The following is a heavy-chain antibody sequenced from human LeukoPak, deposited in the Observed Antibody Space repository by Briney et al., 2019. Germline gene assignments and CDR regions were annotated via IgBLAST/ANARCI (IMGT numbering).Heavy chain of an antibody. CDR3: ARDLLVPTPGSSQVFDI. D-gene: IGHD3-3*01. CDR1: GYTFTSYA. Sequence: GASVKVSCKASGYTFTSYAMNWVRQAPGQGLEWMGWINTNTGNPTYAQGFTGRFVFSLDTSVSTAYLQISSLKAEDTAVYYCARDLLVPTPGSSQVFDIWGQGTMVTVS. CDR2: INTNTGNP. V-gene: IGHV7-4-1*02. J-gene: IGHJ3*02.